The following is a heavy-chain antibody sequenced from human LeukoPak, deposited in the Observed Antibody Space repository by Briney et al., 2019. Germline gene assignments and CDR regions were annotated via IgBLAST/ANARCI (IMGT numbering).Heavy chain of an antibody. CDR3: AREPNTMIVPRGAFDI. D-gene: IGHD3-22*01. V-gene: IGHV3-21*01. CDR1: GFTFSSYS. Sequence: GGSLRLSCAASGFTFSSYSMNWVRQAPGKLLEWVSSISSSSSYIYYADSVKGRFTISRDNAKNSPYLQMNSLRAEDTAVYYCAREPNTMIVPRGAFDIWGQGTMVTVSS. CDR2: ISSSSSYI. J-gene: IGHJ3*02.